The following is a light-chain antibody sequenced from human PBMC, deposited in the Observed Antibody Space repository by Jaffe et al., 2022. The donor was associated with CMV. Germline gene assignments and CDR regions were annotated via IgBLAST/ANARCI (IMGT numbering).Light chain of an antibody. J-gene: IGLJ2*01. CDR2: EVS. V-gene: IGLV2-8*01. CDR3: SSYAGSNNWV. CDR1: SSDVGSYSY. Sequence: QSALTQPPSASGSPGQSVTISCTGTSSDVGSYSYVSWYQQHPGKAPKVLIYEVSKRPSGVPDRFSGSKSGNTASLTVSGLQAEDEADYYCSSYAGSNNWVFGGGTKLTVL.